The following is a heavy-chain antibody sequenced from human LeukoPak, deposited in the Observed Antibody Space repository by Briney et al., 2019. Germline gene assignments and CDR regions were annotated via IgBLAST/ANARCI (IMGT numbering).Heavy chain of an antibody. CDR3: ARVTYDYASGSLAVYYFEY. CDR2: INRDGSIT. CDR1: GFTVSSIY. V-gene: IGHV3-74*01. D-gene: IGHD3-10*01. Sequence: PGRSLRLFCASSGFTVSSIYISWVSQAPGKGLECVSRINRDGSITTYADSAKGRFTISRDNAKHTLYLQMNSLRAEDTGVYYFARVTYDYASGSLAVYYFEYWGQGTLVTVSS. J-gene: IGHJ4*02.